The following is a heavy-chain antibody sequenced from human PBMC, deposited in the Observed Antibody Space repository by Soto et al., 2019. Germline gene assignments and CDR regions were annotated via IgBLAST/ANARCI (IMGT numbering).Heavy chain of an antibody. J-gene: IGHJ4*02. V-gene: IGHV3-11*01. CDR1: AFTFSDYY. CDR3: AREVYGDYPYFDY. Sequence: QVQLVESGGGVVQPGRSLRLSCAASAFTFSDYYMSWIRQAPGKGLEWVSYISSSGSTIYYADSVKGRFTISRDNAKNSLYLQMNSLRAEDTAVYYCAREVYGDYPYFDYWGQGTLVTVSS. CDR2: ISSSGSTI. D-gene: IGHD4-17*01.